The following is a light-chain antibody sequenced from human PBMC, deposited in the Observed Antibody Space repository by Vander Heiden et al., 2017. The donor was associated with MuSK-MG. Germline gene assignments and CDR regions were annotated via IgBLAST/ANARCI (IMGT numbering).Light chain of an antibody. Sequence: EIVMTQSPATLSVSPGERATLSCRASQSVSSNLAWYQQKPGQAPRLLIYGASTRATGIQARFSGSGYGTEFTLTISSLQSEDFAVYYCQQYNNGPPALTFGGGTKVEIK. CDR2: GAS. J-gene: IGKJ4*01. V-gene: IGKV3-15*01. CDR1: QSVSSN. CDR3: QQYNNGPPALT.